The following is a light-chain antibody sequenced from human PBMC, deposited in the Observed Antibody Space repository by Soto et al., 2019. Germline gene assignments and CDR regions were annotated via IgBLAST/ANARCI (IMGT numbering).Light chain of an antibody. CDR2: GAS. Sequence: EIVLTQSPGTLSLSPGERAILSCRASQSVSSSYLAWYQQQPGQAPRLLIYGASSRATGIPDRFSGSGSGTDFTLTISRLEPEDFAVYYCQQYGSSATFGPGTNVDIK. J-gene: IGKJ3*01. V-gene: IGKV3-20*01. CDR1: QSVSSSY. CDR3: QQYGSSAT.